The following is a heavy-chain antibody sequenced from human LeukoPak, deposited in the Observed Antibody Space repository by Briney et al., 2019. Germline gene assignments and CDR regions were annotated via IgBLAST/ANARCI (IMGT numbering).Heavy chain of an antibody. CDR1: GFTFSSYG. Sequence: GGSLRLSCAASGFTFSSYGMHWVRQAPGKGLEWVAVISYDGSNKYYADSVKGRFTISRDNAKNTLYLQMNSLRADDTAVYYCLRGLGDSWGQGTLVTVSS. D-gene: IGHD7-27*01. CDR3: LRGLGDS. CDR2: ISYDGSNK. J-gene: IGHJ4*02. V-gene: IGHV3-30*03.